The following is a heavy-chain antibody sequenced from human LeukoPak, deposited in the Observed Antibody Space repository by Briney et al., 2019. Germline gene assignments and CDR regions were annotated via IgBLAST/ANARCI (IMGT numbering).Heavy chain of an antibody. CDR3: ARVSCSSTSCRRSYYYYMDV. V-gene: IGHV3-53*01. Sequence: GGSLRLSCAASGFTVSSNYMSWVRQAPGKGLEWVSVIYSGGNTYYADSVKGRFTISRDNSKNTLYLQMNSLRAEDTAVYYCARVSCSSTSCRRSYYYYMDVWGKGTTVTISS. J-gene: IGHJ6*03. CDR2: IYSGGNT. CDR1: GFTVSSNY. D-gene: IGHD2-2*01.